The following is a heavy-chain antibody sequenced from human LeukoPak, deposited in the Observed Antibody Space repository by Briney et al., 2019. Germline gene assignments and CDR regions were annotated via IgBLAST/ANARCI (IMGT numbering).Heavy chain of an antibody. CDR2: IFPGDSDT. CDR3: ARQNPLADVFDI. V-gene: IGHV5-51*01. Sequence: GESLKISCKGSGYSFTTYWIGWVRQMPGKGLEWIGIIFPGDSDTTYSPSFQGQVTMSADKSIRTAYLQWSSLKASDTAMYFCARQNPLADVFDIWGQGTMITVSS. CDR1: GYSFTTYW. J-gene: IGHJ3*02.